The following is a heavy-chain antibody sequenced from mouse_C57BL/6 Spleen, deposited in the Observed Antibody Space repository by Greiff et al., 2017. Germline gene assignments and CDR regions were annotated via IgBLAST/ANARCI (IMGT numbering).Heavy chain of an antibody. V-gene: IGHV5-17*01. Sequence: EVKLMESGGGLVKPGGSLKLSCAASGFTFSDYGMHWVRQAPEKGLEWVAYISSGSSTIYYADTVKGRFTISRYNAKNTLFLQMTSLRSEDTAMYYCARTPLITTVGSHYAMDYWGQGTSVTVSS. CDR3: ARTPLITTVGSHYAMDY. D-gene: IGHD1-1*01. J-gene: IGHJ4*01. CDR2: ISSGSSTI. CDR1: GFTFSDYG.